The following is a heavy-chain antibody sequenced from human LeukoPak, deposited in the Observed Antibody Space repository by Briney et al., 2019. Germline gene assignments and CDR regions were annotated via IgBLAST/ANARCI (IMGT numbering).Heavy chain of an antibody. CDR1: GFTFSAYG. Sequence: PGRSLRLSCETSGFTFSAYGIHWVRQAPAKGLEWLAVIWPDGSNRYYAESVKGRFTISRDNSKNTLYLEMNSLRAEDTAVYYCARASGCYDYWGQGTLVTVSS. V-gene: IGHV3-33*01. CDR3: ARASGCYDY. D-gene: IGHD1-26*01. CDR2: IWPDGSNR. J-gene: IGHJ4*02.